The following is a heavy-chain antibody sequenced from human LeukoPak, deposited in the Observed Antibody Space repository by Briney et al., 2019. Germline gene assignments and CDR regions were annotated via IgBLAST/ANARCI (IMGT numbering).Heavy chain of an antibody. D-gene: IGHD2-2*01. V-gene: IGHV3-23*01. CDR3: AKVRKLYCSSTSCYYDY. J-gene: IGHJ4*02. Sequence: GGSLRLSCAASGFTFSSYAMSWVRQAPGKGLEWVSAISGSGGSTYYADSVKGRFTISRDNSKNTLYLQMNSLRAEDTAVYYCAKVRKLYCSSTSCYYDYWGQGTLVTVSS. CDR2: ISGSGGST. CDR1: GFTFSSYA.